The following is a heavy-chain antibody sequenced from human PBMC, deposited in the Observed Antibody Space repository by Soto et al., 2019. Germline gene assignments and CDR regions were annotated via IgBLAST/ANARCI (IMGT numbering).Heavy chain of an antibody. J-gene: IGHJ5*02. D-gene: IGHD3-10*01. Sequence: QLQLQESGPGLVKPSETLSLTCTVSGGSISSSSYYWGWIRQPPGKGLEWIGSIYYSGSTYYNPSLKSRVTISVDTSKNQFSLKLSSVTAADTAVYYCARNHLAKVRGVIRWFDPWGQGTLVTVSS. CDR2: IYYSGST. CDR1: GGSISSSSYY. V-gene: IGHV4-39*01. CDR3: ARNHLAKVRGVIRWFDP.